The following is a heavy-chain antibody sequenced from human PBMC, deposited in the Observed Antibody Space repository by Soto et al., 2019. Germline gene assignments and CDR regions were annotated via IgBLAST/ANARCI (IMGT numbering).Heavy chain of an antibody. J-gene: IGHJ4*02. CDR1: GGSISSSSYY. CDR2: IYYSGST. Sequence: SETLSLTCTVSGGSISSSSYYWGWIRQPPGKGLEWIGSIYYSGSTYYNPSLKILVTILVDRSKNQFSLKLSSVTAADTAVYYCARGMTTVTTFDYWGQGTLVTVS. V-gene: IGHV4-39*07. D-gene: IGHD4-17*01. CDR3: ARGMTTVTTFDY.